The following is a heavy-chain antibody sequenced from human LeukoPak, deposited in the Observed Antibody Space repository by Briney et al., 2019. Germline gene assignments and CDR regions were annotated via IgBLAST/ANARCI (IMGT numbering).Heavy chain of an antibody. J-gene: IGHJ6*04. D-gene: IGHD6-13*01. CDR1: GYSISSGYY. CDR3: AREAVAAAGVGMDV. V-gene: IGHV4-38-2*02. Sequence: SETLSLTCTVSGYSISSGYYWGWIRQPPGKGLEWIGSIYRSGSTYYNPSLKSRVTISVDTSKNQFSLKLSSVTAADTAVYYCAREAVAAAGVGMDVWGKGTTVTVSS. CDR2: IYRSGST.